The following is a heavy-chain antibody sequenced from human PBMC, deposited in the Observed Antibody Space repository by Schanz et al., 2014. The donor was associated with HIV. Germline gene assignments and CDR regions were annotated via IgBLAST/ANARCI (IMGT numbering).Heavy chain of an antibody. J-gene: IGHJ6*02. CDR1: GYTFTGYY. Sequence: VQLVQSGAEVKKPGASVKVSCKASGYTFTGYYLHWIRQAPGQGLEWMGWFNPNSGGRIYPQKFEGRVTMTRDTSISTAYMELSSLRYDDTAVYYCAREPSFSGLDVWGQGTTVIVSS. CDR2: FNPNSGGR. D-gene: IGHD6-6*01. V-gene: IGHV1-2*02. CDR3: AREPSFSGLDV.